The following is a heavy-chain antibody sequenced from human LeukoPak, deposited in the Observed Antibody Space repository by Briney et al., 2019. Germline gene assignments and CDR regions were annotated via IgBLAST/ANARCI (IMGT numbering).Heavy chain of an antibody. D-gene: IGHD6-6*01. CDR1: GVSFSGYY. CDR2: INHSGST. Sequence: SETLSLTCAVYGVSFSGYYWSWIRQPPGKGLEWIGEINHSGSTNYNPSLKSRVTISVDTSKNQFSLKLSSVTAAATAVYYCARYGLLPQSSSSGWLDPWGQGTLVTVSS. V-gene: IGHV4-34*01. CDR3: ARYGLLPQSSSSGWLDP. J-gene: IGHJ5*02.